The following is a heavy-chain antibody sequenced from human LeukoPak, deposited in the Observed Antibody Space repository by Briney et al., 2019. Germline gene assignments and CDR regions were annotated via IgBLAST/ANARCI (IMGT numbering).Heavy chain of an antibody. Sequence: SETLSLTCTVSGDSISNTNYYWGWLRQPPGKGLEWIGSIYFSGNTYYNPSLKSRVIISVDTSKNQFPLRLSSLTAADTAVYYCARELPATETLDIWGQGTMVTVSS. CDR3: ARELPATETLDI. CDR2: IYFSGNT. D-gene: IGHD1-14*01. V-gene: IGHV4-39*02. CDR1: GDSISNTNYY. J-gene: IGHJ3*02.